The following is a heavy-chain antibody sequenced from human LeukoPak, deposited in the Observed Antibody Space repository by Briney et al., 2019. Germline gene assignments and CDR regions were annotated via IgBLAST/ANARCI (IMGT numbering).Heavy chain of an antibody. CDR1: GFTFSTSE. Sequence: PGGSLRLSCAASGFTFSTSEMNWVRQAPGRGLEWTSCISTHGSTTYYAPSVRGRFTISGDNAENSLYLQMNSLRAEDTAVYYCARGFRHTAMFLDHWGQGNLVTVSS. CDR3: ARGFRHTAMFLDH. CDR2: ISTHGSTT. D-gene: IGHD5-18*01. J-gene: IGHJ4*02. V-gene: IGHV3-48*03.